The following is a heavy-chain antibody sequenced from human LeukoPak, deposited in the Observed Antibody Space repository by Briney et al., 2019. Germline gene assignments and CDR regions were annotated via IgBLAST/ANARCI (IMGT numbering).Heavy chain of an antibody. CDR3: ANNAVVVAAKGVFDY. Sequence: GGSLRLSCAASGCTFISYAMSWVRQAPGKGLEWVSAISGSGGSKYYADSVKGRFTISRENSKNTLYLPMNRLRAEDTAVYYCANNAVVVAAKGVFDYWGQGTLVTVSS. CDR1: GCTFISYA. V-gene: IGHV3-23*01. CDR2: ISGSGGSK. D-gene: IGHD2-15*01. J-gene: IGHJ4*02.